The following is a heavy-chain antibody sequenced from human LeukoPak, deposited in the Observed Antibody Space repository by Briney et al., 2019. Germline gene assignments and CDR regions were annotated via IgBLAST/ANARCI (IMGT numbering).Heavy chain of an antibody. J-gene: IGHJ1*01. CDR2: ISGSGGST. CDR3: AKAHDAEYFQH. Sequence: GGSLRLSCAASGFTFSSYAMSWVRQAPGKGLEWVSGISGSGGSTYYADSVKGRFTISRDNSKNTLYLQMNSLRAEDTAVYYCAKAHDAEYFQHWGQGTLVTVSS. CDR1: GFTFSSYA. V-gene: IGHV3-23*01.